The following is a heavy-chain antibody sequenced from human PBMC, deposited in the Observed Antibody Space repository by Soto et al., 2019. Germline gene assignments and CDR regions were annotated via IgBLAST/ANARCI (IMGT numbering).Heavy chain of an antibody. J-gene: IGHJ5*02. V-gene: IGHV1-69*05. CDR1: GGSFSSYA. CDR3: ARSTGYYDFWSGYYRNWFDP. Sequence: GASVKVSCKASGGSFSSYAISWVRQAPGQGLEWMGWIIPNSGTTNYAQKFQGRVTMTTNKSISTAYMELSSLRSEDTAVYYCARSTGYYDFWSGYYRNWFDPWGQGTLVTVSS. D-gene: IGHD3-3*01. CDR2: IIPNSGTT.